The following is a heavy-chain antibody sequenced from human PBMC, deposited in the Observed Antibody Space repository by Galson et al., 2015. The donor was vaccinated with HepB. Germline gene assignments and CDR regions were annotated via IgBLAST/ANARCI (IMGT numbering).Heavy chain of an antibody. J-gene: IGHJ5*02. CDR2: INAGNGNT. CDR3: ARDRRGGLGYCSGGSCYPNWFDP. CDR1: GYTFTSYA. D-gene: IGHD2-15*01. Sequence: SVKVSCKASGYTFTSYAMHWVRQAPGQRLEWMGWINAGNGNTKYSQKFQGRVTITRDTSASTAYMELSSLRSEDTAVYYCARDRRGGLGYCSGGSCYPNWFDPWGQGTLVTVSS. V-gene: IGHV1-3*01.